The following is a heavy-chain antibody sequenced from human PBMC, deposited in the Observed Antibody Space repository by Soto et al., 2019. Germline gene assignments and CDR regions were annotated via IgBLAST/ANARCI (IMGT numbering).Heavy chain of an antibody. Sequence: ASVKVSCKASGGTFISYAISWVRQAPGQGLEWMGGIIPIFGTANYAQKFQGRVTITTDTSTSTAYMELRSLRSDDTAVYYCARDQPHSSGRYDYWGQGTLVTVSS. CDR1: GGTFISYA. CDR2: IIPIFGTA. D-gene: IGHD6-19*01. J-gene: IGHJ4*02. CDR3: ARDQPHSSGRYDY. V-gene: IGHV1-69*05.